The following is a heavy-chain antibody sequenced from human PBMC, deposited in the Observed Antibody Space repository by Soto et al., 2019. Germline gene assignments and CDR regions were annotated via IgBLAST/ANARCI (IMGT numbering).Heavy chain of an antibody. CDR1: GFTFSSYG. CDR2: IWYDGSNK. J-gene: IGHJ3*02. Sequence: GGSLRLSCAASGFTFSSYGMHWVRQAPGKGLEWVAVIWYDGSNKYYADSVKGRFTISRDNSKNTLYLQMNSLRAEDTAVYYCAREGYSSGGNSNDAFDIWGQGTMVTVSS. V-gene: IGHV3-33*01. CDR3: AREGYSSGGNSNDAFDI. D-gene: IGHD6-19*01.